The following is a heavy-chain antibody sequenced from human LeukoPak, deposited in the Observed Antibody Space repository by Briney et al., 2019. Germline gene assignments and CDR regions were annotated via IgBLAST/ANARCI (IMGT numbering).Heavy chain of an antibody. CDR2: ISYHGSNE. Sequence: GGSLRLSCEASGFTFSTYPMHWVRQAPDKGLEWVAMISYHGSNEYYADSVKGRFTISRDNSKNTLYLQMNNPRVEDTAIYYCTRVHDTTGYYHYFDSWGQGTLVTVSS. CDR1: GFTFSTYP. J-gene: IGHJ4*02. D-gene: IGHD3-9*01. CDR3: TRVHDTTGYYHYFDS. V-gene: IGHV3-30*04.